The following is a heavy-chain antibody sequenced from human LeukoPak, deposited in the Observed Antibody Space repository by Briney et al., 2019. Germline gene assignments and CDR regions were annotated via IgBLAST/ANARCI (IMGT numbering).Heavy chain of an antibody. J-gene: IGHJ4*02. Sequence: GSSVKVSCKASGGTFSSYAISWVRQAPGQGLELMGGIIPIFGTANYAQKFQGRVTITADESTCTAYMELSSLRSEDTAVYYCATSITIFGVAPYYFDYWGQGPLVTVSS. V-gene: IGHV1-69*01. CDR2: IIPIFGTA. CDR3: ATSITIFGVAPYYFDY. D-gene: IGHD3-3*01. CDR1: GGTFSSYA.